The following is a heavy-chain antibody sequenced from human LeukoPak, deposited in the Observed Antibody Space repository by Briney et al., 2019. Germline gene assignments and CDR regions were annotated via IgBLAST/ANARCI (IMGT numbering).Heavy chain of an antibody. CDR3: ARGARVCSGGSCPDY. CDR1: GYTFTSYD. D-gene: IGHD2-15*01. V-gene: IGHV1-8*01. J-gene: IGHJ4*02. CDR2: MNPNSGNT. Sequence: ASVKVSCKASGYTFTSYDINWVRQATGQGLGWMGWMNPNSGNTGYAQKFQGRVTMTRNTSISTAYMELSSLRSEDTAVYYCARGARVCSGGSCPDYWGQGTLVTVSS.